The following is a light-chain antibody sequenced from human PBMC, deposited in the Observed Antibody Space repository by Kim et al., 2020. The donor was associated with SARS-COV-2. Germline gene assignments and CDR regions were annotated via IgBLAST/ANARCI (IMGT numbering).Light chain of an antibody. V-gene: IGKV3-20*01. CDR2: DAS. CDR3: QQCGSAPWT. Sequence: PGERATLSCRASQSVSRSCLAWYQHKTGQAPRLLMYDASSRAAGIPDRFSGSGYGTDFTLTISRLEPEDFAVYYCQQCGSAPWTFGQGTKVDIK. CDR1: QSVSRSC. J-gene: IGKJ1*01.